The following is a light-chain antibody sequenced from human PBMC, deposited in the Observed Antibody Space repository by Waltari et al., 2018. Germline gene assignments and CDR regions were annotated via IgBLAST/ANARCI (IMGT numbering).Light chain of an antibody. CDR1: QSVSSN. CDR3: QQYNNWPLL. CDR2: GAS. V-gene: IGKV3-15*01. J-gene: IGKJ3*01. Sequence: IVMTQSPATLSVSPGERATLSCRASQSVSSNLGWYQQKPGQTPRLLIYGASTRATGIPARFSGSGSGTEFTLTISSLQSEDFAVYYCQQYNNWPLLFGPGTKVDIK.